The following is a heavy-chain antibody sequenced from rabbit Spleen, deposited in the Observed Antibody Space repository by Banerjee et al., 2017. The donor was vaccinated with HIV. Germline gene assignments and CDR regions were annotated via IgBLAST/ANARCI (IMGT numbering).Heavy chain of an antibody. CDR1: GLDFKNDYV. J-gene: IGHJ6*01. CDR2: IQAGTSGST. CDR3: ARDTSSSFSSYGMDL. Sequence: QQQLVESGGGLVKPGASLTLTCKASGLDFKNDYVMCWVRQAPGKGLEWIACIQAGTSGSTYYAHWAKGRFTISKTSSTTVTLHMTSLTAADTATYFCARDTSSSFSSYGMDLWGPGTLVTVS. V-gene: IGHV1S45*01. D-gene: IGHD1-1*01.